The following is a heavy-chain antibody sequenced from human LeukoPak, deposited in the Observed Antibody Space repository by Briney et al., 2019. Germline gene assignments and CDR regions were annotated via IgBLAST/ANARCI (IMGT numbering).Heavy chain of an antibody. CDR1: RVTFYNAA. V-gene: IGHV3-23*01. J-gene: IGHJ4*02. CDR3: AKGGHLSHLGY. CDR2: ISGFGEST. Sequence: GGSLRISCAHPRVTFYNAAMTWVPQAPGKGLEWVSTISGFGESTYYVDSVKGRFTVSRDNFKNTVNLQMNSLRAHDTTVYCCAKGGHLSHLGYWGQGTLVTVSS.